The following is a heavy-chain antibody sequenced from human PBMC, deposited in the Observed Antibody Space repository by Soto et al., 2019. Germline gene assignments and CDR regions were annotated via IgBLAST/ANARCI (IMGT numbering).Heavy chain of an antibody. CDR1: GGSVTPYY. J-gene: IGHJ3*01. V-gene: IGHV4-59*02. Sequence: QVQLQESGPGLVKTSDTLSLTCTASGGSVTPYYWSWIRQSPGEGLEWIGYVAYSGKTGYKSALKSRGSMSIDTSKNEFSLTLTSLTAADAATYYCARQQYPVVTAFDVWGQGTTVAVSS. CDR2: VAYSGKT. CDR3: ARQQYPVVTAFDV. D-gene: IGHD2-15*01.